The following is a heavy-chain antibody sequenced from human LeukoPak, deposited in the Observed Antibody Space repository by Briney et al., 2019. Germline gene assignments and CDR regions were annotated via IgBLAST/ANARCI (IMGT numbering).Heavy chain of an antibody. V-gene: IGHV4-34*01. CDR3: ARIPHYYDSSGHDGPFDY. Sequence: PPETLSLTCAVYGGSFSGYYWSWIRQPPGKGLEWIGEINHSGSTNYNPSLKSRVTISVDTSKNQFSLKLSSVTAADTAVYYCARIPHYYDSSGHDGPFDYWGQGTLVTVSS. D-gene: IGHD3-22*01. J-gene: IGHJ4*02. CDR2: INHSGST. CDR1: GGSFSGYY.